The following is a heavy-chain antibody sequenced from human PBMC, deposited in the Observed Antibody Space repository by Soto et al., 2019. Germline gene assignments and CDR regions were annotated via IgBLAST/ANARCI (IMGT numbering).Heavy chain of an antibody. V-gene: IGHV3-9*01. Sequence: SLRLSCAASGFTFDDYAMHWVRQAPGKGLEWVSGISWNSGSIGYADSVKGRFTISRDNAKNSLYLQMNSLRAEDTALYYCAQGRRFDIWGQGTMVTVS. CDR1: GFTFDDYA. CDR3: AQGRRFDI. CDR2: ISWNSGSI. J-gene: IGHJ3*02.